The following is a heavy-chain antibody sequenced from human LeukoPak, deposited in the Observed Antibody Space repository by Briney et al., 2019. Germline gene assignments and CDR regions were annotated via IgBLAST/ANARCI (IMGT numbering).Heavy chain of an antibody. D-gene: IGHD1-1*01. CDR1: GFTFSSYW. CDR2: IKQDGSDK. CDR3: ATYKNQLRTVYFDY. J-gene: IGHJ4*02. Sequence: GGSLRLSCAASGFTFSSYWMSWVRQAPGKGLEWVANIKQDGSDKNYVDSVKGRFTISKDNARNLLSLEMNGLRAEDTAVYYCATYKNQLRTVYFDYWGQGTLVTVSS. V-gene: IGHV3-7*02.